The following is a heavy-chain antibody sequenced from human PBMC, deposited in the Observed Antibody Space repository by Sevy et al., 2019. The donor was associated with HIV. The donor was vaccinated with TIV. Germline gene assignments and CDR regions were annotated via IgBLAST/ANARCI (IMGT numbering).Heavy chain of an antibody. J-gene: IGHJ4*02. CDR1: GGSITSLY. V-gene: IGHV4-59*08. Sequence: SETLSLTCTVSGGSITSLYWNWIRQPPGKGLEWIGNIYYNGHINYNPSLKGRVTLSLDTSKNQFSLRLGSATAADTAMYYCAGENAWGRGYSWGQGTLVTVSS. CDR3: AGENAWGRGYS. CDR2: IYYNGHI. D-gene: IGHD1-26*01.